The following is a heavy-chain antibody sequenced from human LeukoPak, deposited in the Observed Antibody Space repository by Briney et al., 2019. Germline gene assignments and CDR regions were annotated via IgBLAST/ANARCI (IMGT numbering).Heavy chain of an antibody. J-gene: IGHJ4*02. CDR2: IYYSGST. Sequence: PSETLSLTCTVSGGSISSYYWSWIRQPPGKGLEWVGYIYYSGSTNYSPSLKSRVTISVDTSKNQFSLKLSSVTAADTAVYYCARYSGSWSSFDYWGQGTLVTVSS. V-gene: IGHV4-59*01. CDR1: GGSISSYY. D-gene: IGHD6-13*01. CDR3: ARYSGSWSSFDY.